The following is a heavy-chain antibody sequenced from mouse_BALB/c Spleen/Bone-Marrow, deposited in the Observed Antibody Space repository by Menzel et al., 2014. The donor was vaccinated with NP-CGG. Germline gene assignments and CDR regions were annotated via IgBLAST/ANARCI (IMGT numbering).Heavy chain of an antibody. CDR1: GYSFTNFW. D-gene: IGHD2-1*01. V-gene: IGHV1-63*02. Sequence: QVQLQQPGAELVRPGTSVKMSCKAAGYSFTNFWIGWVKQRPGHGLEWIGDIYPKNGDANYNEKFKGRATLTVDTSSSTAYMQLSGLTSEDSAIYYCTRHYGNYDYWGQGSTLTVSS. CDR2: IYPKNGDA. J-gene: IGHJ2*01. CDR3: TRHYGNYDY.